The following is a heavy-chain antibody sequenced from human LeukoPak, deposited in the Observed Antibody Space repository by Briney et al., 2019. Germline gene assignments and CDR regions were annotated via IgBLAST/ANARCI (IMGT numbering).Heavy chain of an antibody. J-gene: IGHJ4*02. Sequence: NTSETLSLTCTVSGGFISSSSYYWGWIRQPPGKGLEWIGSIYYSGSTYYNPSLKSRVTISVDTSKNQFSLKLSSVTAADTAVYYCASGTGTYREAFDYWGQGTLVTVSS. CDR3: ASGTGTYREAFDY. V-gene: IGHV4-39*07. D-gene: IGHD1/OR15-1a*01. CDR2: IYYSGST. CDR1: GGFISSSSYY.